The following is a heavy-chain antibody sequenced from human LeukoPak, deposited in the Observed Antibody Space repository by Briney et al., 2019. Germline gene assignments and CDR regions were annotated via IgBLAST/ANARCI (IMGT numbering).Heavy chain of an antibody. Sequence: GGSLRLSCAASGFTVTNKLMTWVRQAPGEGLEWVSVIYRGGGTYYADSVKGRFTISRDNSKNTLYLQMNSLRAEDTALYYCAVSATMVAGSVRGGNWFDPWGQGTLVTVSS. J-gene: IGHJ5*02. CDR2: IYRGGGT. CDR1: GFTVTNKL. V-gene: IGHV3-53*01. D-gene: IGHD4-23*01. CDR3: AVSATMVAGSVRGGNWFDP.